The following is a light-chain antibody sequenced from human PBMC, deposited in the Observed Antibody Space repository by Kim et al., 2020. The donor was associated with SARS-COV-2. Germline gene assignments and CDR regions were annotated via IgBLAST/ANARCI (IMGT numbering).Light chain of an antibody. CDR1: QSISNY. J-gene: IGKJ2*01. V-gene: IGKV1-39*01. CDR2: AAS. Sequence: SASVGDRVTITCRASQSISNYLNWYQQKPGEAPKLLIYAASSLQSWVPSRFSGSGSGTDFTLTISSLQPGDFATYYCQQSYSIPFTFGQGTKLEI. CDR3: QQSYSIPFT.